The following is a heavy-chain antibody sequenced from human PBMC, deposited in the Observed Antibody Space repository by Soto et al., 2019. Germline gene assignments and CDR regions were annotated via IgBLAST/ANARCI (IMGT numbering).Heavy chain of an antibody. CDR2: INTQAGGT. Sequence: ASVKVSCKASGYTFTGYYMHWSRQAPGQILEWMGWINTQAGGTSYAQRFQGRVTMTRDTSMNTAYMELSRLISDDTAVYYWARDHGNSWPRNLDSWGQGTLVTVAS. CDR3: ARDHGNSWPRNLDS. D-gene: IGHD6-13*01. J-gene: IGHJ4*02. CDR1: GYTFTGYY. V-gene: IGHV1-2*02.